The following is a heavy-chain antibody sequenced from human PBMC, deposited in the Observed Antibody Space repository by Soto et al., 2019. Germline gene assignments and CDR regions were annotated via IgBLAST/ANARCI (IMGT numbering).Heavy chain of an antibody. Sequence: ASVTVSCKTSGYTFTSYDINWVRQAPGQGLEWVGWMNTNSDDTRSAQKFRGRLTLTRDKSMRAVYMKLSNLRPDDTAVYYCAREWSAAGHFYGMDVWGQGTTVTVSS. CDR1: GYTFTSYD. CDR3: AREWSAAGHFYGMDV. V-gene: IGHV1-8*01. CDR2: MNTNSDDT. D-gene: IGHD6-13*01. J-gene: IGHJ6*02.